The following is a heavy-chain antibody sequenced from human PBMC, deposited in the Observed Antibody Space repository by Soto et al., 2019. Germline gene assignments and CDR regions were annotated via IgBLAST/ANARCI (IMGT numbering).Heavy chain of an antibody. D-gene: IGHD2-15*01. CDR3: AREAPRYCSGGSCYSGGWFDP. J-gene: IGHJ5*02. CDR1: GFTFSSYA. Sequence: GGSLRLSCAASGFTFSSYAMHWVRQAPGKGLEWVAVISYDGSNKYYADSVKGRFTISRDNSKNTLYLQMNSLRAEDTAVYYCAREAPRYCSGGSCYSGGWFDPWGQGTLVTVSS. V-gene: IGHV3-30-3*01. CDR2: ISYDGSNK.